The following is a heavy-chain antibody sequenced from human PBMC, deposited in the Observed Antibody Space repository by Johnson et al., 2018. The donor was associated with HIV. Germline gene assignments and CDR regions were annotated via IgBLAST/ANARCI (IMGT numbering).Heavy chain of an antibody. V-gene: IGHV3-9*01. CDR1: GFTFDDYA. J-gene: IGHJ3*02. Sequence: VQLVESGGGLVQPGRSLRLSCVASGFTFDDYAMHWVRQGPGKGLEWVSGISWKSGSIGYADSVKGRFTISRDNTKNSLYLQMNSLRAEDTTLYYCAKDQAPVVSAGRGAFEIWGQGTMVTVSS. D-gene: IGHD6-13*01. CDR3: AKDQAPVVSAGRGAFEI. CDR2: ISWKSGSI.